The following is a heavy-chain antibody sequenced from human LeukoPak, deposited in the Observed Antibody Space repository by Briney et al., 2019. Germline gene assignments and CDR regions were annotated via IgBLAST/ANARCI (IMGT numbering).Heavy chain of an antibody. D-gene: IGHD5-12*01. Sequence: GGSLRLSCAASGFTFSSYEMNWVRQAPGKGLEWVSYISSGGSAIYYADSVKGRFTISRDNAKNSLYLQMNSLRAEDTAVYYCARDGYNSYSYYMDVWGNGTTVTVPS. CDR2: ISSGGSAI. CDR1: GFTFSSYE. CDR3: ARDGYNSYSYYMDV. J-gene: IGHJ6*03. V-gene: IGHV3-48*03.